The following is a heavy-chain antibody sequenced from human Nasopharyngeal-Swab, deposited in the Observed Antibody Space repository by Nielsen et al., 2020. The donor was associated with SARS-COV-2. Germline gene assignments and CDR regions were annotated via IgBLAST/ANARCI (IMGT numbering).Heavy chain of an antibody. Sequence: GESLKISCAAFGFTLSDYAMHWVRQAPGKGLEWVALFSYDGSKRYFADSMKGRFSISRDNIKNILYLQMDSLRADDTAVYYCAKDHFYDSGSYDRLSFDFWGQGTLVTFSS. D-gene: IGHD3-10*01. CDR1: GFTLSDYA. V-gene: IGHV3-30*18. CDR2: FSYDGSKR. CDR3: AKDHFYDSGSYDRLSFDF. J-gene: IGHJ4*02.